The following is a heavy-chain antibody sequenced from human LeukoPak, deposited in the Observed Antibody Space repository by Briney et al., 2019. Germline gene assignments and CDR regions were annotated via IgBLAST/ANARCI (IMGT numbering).Heavy chain of an antibody. V-gene: IGHV3-11*01. J-gene: IGHJ4*02. D-gene: IGHD2-2*01. CDR1: GFTFSDYY. Sequence: PGGSLRLSCAASGFTFSDYYMSSIRQAPGKGLEWVSYISSSGSTIYYADSVKGRFTISRDNAKNSLYLQVNSLRAEDSAVDYCARGSRVVPAAVYWGQGTLVTVSS. CDR3: ARGSRVVPAAVY. CDR2: ISSSGSTI.